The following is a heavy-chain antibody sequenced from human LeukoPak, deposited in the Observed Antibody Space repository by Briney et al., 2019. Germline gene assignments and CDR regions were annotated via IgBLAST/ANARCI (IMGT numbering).Heavy chain of an antibody. CDR3: ARAMNSNDWLDP. J-gene: IGHJ5*02. Sequence: ASVKVSCKASRYTFSDYYIHWMRQAPGQGLEWMGWINPKSGGTNYAQKFQGRVTMTRYTSISTAYMELSRLRSDATAVYYCARAMNSNDWLDPRGQGTLLTVSS. D-gene: IGHD3-22*01. V-gene: IGHV1-2*02. CDR1: RYTFSDYY. CDR2: INPKSGGT.